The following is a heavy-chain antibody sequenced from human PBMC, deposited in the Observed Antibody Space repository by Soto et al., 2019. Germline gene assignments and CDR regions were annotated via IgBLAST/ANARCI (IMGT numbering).Heavy chain of an antibody. CDR3: ASFGVAPNYYYYGMDV. J-gene: IGHJ6*02. D-gene: IGHD3-3*01. Sequence: GESLKISCKGSGYSFTSYWISWVRQMPGKGLEWMGRIDPSDSYTNYSPSFQGHVTISADKSISTAYLQWSSLKASDTAMYYCASFGVAPNYYYYGMDVWGHGTTVTVSS. V-gene: IGHV5-10-1*01. CDR1: GYSFTSYW. CDR2: IDPSDSYT.